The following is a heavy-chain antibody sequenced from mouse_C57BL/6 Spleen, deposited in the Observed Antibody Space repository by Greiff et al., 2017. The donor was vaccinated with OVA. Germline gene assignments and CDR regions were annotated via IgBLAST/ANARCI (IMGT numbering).Heavy chain of an antibody. D-gene: IGHD3-3*01. CDR2: IHPNSGST. CDR1: GYTFTSYW. V-gene: IGHV1-64*01. Sequence: VQLQQPGAELVKPGASVKLSCKASGYTFTSYWMHWVKQRPGQGLEWIGMIHPNSGSTNYNEKFKSKATLTVDKSSSTAYMQLSSLTSEGSAVYYCAREEGTAWFAYWGQGTLVTVSA. J-gene: IGHJ3*01. CDR3: AREEGTAWFAY.